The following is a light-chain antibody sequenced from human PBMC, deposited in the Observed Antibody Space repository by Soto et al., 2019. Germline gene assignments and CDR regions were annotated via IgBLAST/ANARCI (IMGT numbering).Light chain of an antibody. CDR1: SSDVGIYNY. Sequence: QSVLTQPASVSGSPGQSIAISCTGSSSDVGIYNYVSWYQQHPGKVPKLIIYEVPDRFSGSKSGNTASLTVSGLQAEDEGDYYCCSYGGGNNFYVFGTGTKVTV. J-gene: IGLJ1*01. V-gene: IGLV2-8*01. CDR3: CSYGGGNNFYV.